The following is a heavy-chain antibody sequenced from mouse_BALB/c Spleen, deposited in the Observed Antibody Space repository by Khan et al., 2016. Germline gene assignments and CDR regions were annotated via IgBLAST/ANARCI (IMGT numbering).Heavy chain of an antibody. CDR1: GFTFSSFG. J-gene: IGHJ2*01. Sequence: EVELVESGGGLVQPGGSRKLSCAASGFTFSSFGMHWVRQAPEKGLEWVAYIGTGSITIYYADTVKGRFTISRDNPKNTLFLQMTSLRSEDTAMYYCARGGIYGRDYWGQVTTLTVSS. CDR3: ARGGIYGRDY. CDR2: IGTGSITI. D-gene: IGHD1-1*01. V-gene: IGHV5-17*02.